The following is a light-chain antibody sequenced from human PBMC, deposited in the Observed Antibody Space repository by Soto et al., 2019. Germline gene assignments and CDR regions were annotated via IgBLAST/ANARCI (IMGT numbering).Light chain of an antibody. V-gene: IGKV3-15*01. CDR2: GAS. Sequence: EIGMTQSPATLSVSPGERATLSCRASQSVNIHLAWYQQKPGQTPRLLIYGASARSTGIPARLSGSGSATEFTLTIGSLQSEDFAVYYCPQYDNWPLTFGGGTKVEI. CDR1: QSVNIH. J-gene: IGKJ4*01. CDR3: PQYDNWPLT.